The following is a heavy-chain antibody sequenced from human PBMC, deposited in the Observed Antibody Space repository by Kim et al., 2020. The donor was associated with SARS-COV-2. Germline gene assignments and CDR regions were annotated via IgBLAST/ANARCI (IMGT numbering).Heavy chain of an antibody. D-gene: IGHD3-10*01. V-gene: IGHV3-33*05. CDR3: ARDWVNMVRGFSGGMDV. CDR2: ISYDGSNK. CDR1: GFTFSSYG. J-gene: IGHJ6*02. Sequence: GGSLRLSCAASGFTFSSYGMHWVRQAPGKGLEWVAVISYDGSNKYYADSVKGRFTISRDNSKNTLYLQMNSLRAEDTAVYYCARDWVNMVRGFSGGMDVWGQGTTVTVSS.